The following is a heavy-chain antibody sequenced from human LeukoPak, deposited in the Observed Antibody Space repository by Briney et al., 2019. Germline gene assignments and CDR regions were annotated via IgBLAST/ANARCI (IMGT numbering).Heavy chain of an antibody. Sequence: GGSLRLSCAASGFTFSHAWMHWVRQPPGKGLEWVGRLKRKTDGGTPDYAAPVKGRFTISGDDSRNTLYLQMNRLKTEDTAVYYCATDDVGGYWGQGTLVTVSS. CDR2: LKRKTDGGTP. CDR3: ATDDVGGY. V-gene: IGHV3-15*01. CDR1: GFTFSHAW. J-gene: IGHJ4*02. D-gene: IGHD4-23*01.